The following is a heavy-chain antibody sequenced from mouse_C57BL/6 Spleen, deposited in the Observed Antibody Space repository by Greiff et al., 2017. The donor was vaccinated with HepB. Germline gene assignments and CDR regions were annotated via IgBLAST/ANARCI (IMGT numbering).Heavy chain of an antibody. D-gene: IGHD1-1*01. J-gene: IGHJ2*01. CDR2: INPNNGGT. V-gene: IGHV1-26*01. Sequence: EVQLQQSGPELVKPGASVKISCKASGYTFTDYYMNWVKQSHGKSLEWIGDINPNNGGTSYNQKFKGKATLTVDKSSSTAYMELRSLTSEDAAVYYCAREYYGSSYFVDYWGQGTTLTVSS. CDR1: GYTFTDYY. CDR3: AREYYGSSYFVDY.